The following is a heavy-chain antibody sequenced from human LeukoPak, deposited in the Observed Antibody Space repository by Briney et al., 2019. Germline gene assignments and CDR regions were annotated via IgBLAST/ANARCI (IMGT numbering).Heavy chain of an antibody. CDR1: GFTFSSYG. CDR2: IRYDGSNK. D-gene: IGHD2-2*01. CDR3: AKSLGYCSSTSCPHRHIAAAGLFDY. V-gene: IGHV3-30*02. J-gene: IGHJ4*02. Sequence: GGSLRLSCAASGFTFSSYGMHWVRQAPGKGLEWVAFIRYDGSNKYYADSVKGRFTISRDNSKNTLYLQMNSLRAEDTAVYYCAKSLGYCSSTSCPHRHIAAAGLFDYWGQGTLVTVSS.